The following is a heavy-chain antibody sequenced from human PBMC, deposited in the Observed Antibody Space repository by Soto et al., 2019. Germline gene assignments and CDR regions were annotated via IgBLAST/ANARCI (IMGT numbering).Heavy chain of an antibody. Sequence: SETLSLTCTVSGGSVSKRKYYWGWIRQTQGKGREWIGSVYYRGRGYSKSSVKSRVTISVDTSRNQFSLNLNSVTASDTAVYYCVSQRTSVLTQAYFDYLGPGALVTVSS. CDR3: VSQRTSVLTQAYFDY. V-gene: IGHV4-39*01. J-gene: IGHJ4*02. CDR1: GGSVSKRKYY. CDR2: VYYRGRG. D-gene: IGHD2-8*01.